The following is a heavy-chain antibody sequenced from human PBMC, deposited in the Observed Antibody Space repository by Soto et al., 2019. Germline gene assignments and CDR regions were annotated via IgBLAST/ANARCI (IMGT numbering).Heavy chain of an antibody. D-gene: IGHD5-12*01. J-gene: IGHJ4*02. CDR2: INHSGST. CDR1: GGCVCSGSYY. Sequence: SVTLSLTCTVAGGCVCSGSYYWSWIRQPPGKGLEWIGEINHSGSTNYNPSLKSRVTISVDTSKNQFSLKLSSVTAADTAVYYCARVKVDIMATIGFDYWGQGTLVTVS. CDR3: ARVKVDIMATIGFDY. V-gene: IGHV4-61*01.